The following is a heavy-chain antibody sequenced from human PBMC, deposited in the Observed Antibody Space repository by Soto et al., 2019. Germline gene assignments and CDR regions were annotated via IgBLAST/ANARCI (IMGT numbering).Heavy chain of an antibody. CDR3: AKGRGALTVVSNWFDP. J-gene: IGHJ5*02. CDR2: INWNSGIT. D-gene: IGHD3-22*01. Sequence: SMRLSCAAIGVTFEDHAMHWIRQVPGKGLEWVAGINWNSGITGYADSVKGRFTISRDNANNSLHLEMNSLKTEDTAFYYCAKGRGALTVVSNWFDPWGQGTLVTVSS. CDR1: GVTFEDHA. V-gene: IGHV3-9*01.